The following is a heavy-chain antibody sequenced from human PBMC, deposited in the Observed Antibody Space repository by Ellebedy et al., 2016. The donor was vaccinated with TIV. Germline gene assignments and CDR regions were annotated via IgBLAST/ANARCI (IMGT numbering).Heavy chain of an antibody. CDR2: ISSSGSTI. J-gene: IGHJ4*02. Sequence: GESLKISCAASGFTFSDYYMSWIRQAPGKGLEWVSYISSSGSTIYYADSVKGRFTISRDNTKNSLYLQMNSLRDEDTAVYYCAKEEWWRFDYWGQGTVVTVPS. CDR1: GFTFSDYY. D-gene: IGHD2-15*01. CDR3: AKEEWWRFDY. V-gene: IGHV3-11*04.